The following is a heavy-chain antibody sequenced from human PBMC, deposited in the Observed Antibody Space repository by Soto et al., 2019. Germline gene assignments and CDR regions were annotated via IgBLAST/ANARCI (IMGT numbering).Heavy chain of an antibody. CDR3: ARSTYYYDSSGYYTEPLDY. CDR1: GYTFTSYA. CDR2: INAGNGNT. Sequence: ASVKVSCKASGYTFTSYAMHWVRQAPGQRLEWMGWINAGNGNTKYSQKFQGRVTITRDTSASTAYMELSSLRSEDTAVYYCARSTYYYDSSGYYTEPLDYWGQGTLVTVSS. V-gene: IGHV1-3*01. D-gene: IGHD3-22*01. J-gene: IGHJ4*02.